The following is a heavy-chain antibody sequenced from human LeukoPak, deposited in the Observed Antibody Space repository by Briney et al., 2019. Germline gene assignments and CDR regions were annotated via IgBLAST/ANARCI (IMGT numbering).Heavy chain of an antibody. CDR2: ISAGGGST. CDR1: GFTFKSHI. Sequence: GGSLRLSCAASGFTFKSHIMSWVRQAPGKGLEWVSGISAGGGSTFYADSVKDRFAVSRDDSTSTLNLQVTRLRLEDSAVYYCATSQSGLYYAFDYWGQGILVTVSS. D-gene: IGHD1-26*01. V-gene: IGHV3-23*01. J-gene: IGHJ4*02. CDR3: ATSQSGLYYAFDY.